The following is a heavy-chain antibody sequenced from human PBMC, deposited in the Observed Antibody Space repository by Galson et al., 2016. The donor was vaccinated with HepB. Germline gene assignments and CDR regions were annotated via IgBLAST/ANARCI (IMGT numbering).Heavy chain of an antibody. CDR2: IYGDGST. CDR3: ARGGAVSGLDY. D-gene: IGHD6-19*01. J-gene: IGHJ4*02. Sequence: SLRLSCAASGFTVSSNYMSWVRQAPGKGPEWVSIIYGDGSTYHADSVKGRFTISRDNSKNTVYLQMNSLGAEDTAVYYCARGGAVSGLDYWGQGTLVTVSS. V-gene: IGHV3-53*01. CDR1: GFTVSSNY.